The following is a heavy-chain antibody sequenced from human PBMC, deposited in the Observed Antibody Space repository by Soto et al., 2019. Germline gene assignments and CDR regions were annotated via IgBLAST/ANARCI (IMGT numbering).Heavy chain of an antibody. CDR1: GWSFSGYY. CDR3: PRQDATMGYYAFWSGFAVGL. Sequence: SGTLSLTCAVYGWSFSGYYWSWIRQPPGKGLEWIGEINHSGGTNYNPSLKSRVTISVDTSTNQFYLRLSSVTAADTAVYYCPRQDATMGYYAFWSGFAVGLWGQGTLVTVPS. D-gene: IGHD3-3*01. CDR2: INHSGGT. V-gene: IGHV4-34*01. J-gene: IGHJ4*02.